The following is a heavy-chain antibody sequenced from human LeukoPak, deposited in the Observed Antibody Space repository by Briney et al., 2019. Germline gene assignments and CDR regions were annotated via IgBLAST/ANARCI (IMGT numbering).Heavy chain of an antibody. CDR1: GGSISSSSYY. D-gene: IGHD2-2*01. CDR2: IYYSGST. J-gene: IGHJ5*02. CDR3: AREIVVVPAAMADWFDP. V-gene: IGHV4-39*07. Sequence: PSETLSLTCTVSGGSISSSSYYWGWIRQPPGKGLEWIGSIYYSGSTYYNPSLKSRVTISVDTSKNQFSLKLSSVTAADTAVYYCAREIVVVPAAMADWFDPWGQGTPVTVSS.